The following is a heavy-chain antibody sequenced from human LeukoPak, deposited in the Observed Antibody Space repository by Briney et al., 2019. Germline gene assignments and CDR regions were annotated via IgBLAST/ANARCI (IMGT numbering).Heavy chain of an antibody. Sequence: SETLSLTCAVYGGSFSGYYWSWIRQPPGKGLEWVGEINHSGSTNYNPSLKSRVTISVDTSKNQFSLNLSSVTAADTAVYYCARARESGYTTELDYWGQGTLVTVSS. D-gene: IGHD3-3*01. J-gene: IGHJ4*02. CDR1: GGSFSGYY. V-gene: IGHV4-34*01. CDR3: ARARESGYTTELDY. CDR2: INHSGST.